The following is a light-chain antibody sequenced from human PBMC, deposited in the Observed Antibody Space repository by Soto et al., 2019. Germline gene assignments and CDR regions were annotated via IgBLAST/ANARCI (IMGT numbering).Light chain of an antibody. J-gene: IGKJ5*01. CDR1: QGISSY. CDR3: QQLHIFPIT. V-gene: IGKV1-9*01. CDR2: AAS. Sequence: DIQLTQSPSFLSASVGARVTITCRASQGISSYFAWYQQKPGKAPKLLIYAASTLQSGVPSRFSGSGSGTEFTLTITSLQPEDFATYYCQQLHIFPITFGQGTRLEIK.